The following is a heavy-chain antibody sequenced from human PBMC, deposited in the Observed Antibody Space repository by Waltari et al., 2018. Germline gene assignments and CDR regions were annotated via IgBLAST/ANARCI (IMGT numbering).Heavy chain of an antibody. CDR2: INPNSGGT. CDR1: GYTFTGYY. CDR3: ARDGYSGYDWGLLGFDY. V-gene: IGHV1-2*02. J-gene: IGHJ4*02. Sequence: QVQLVQSGAEVKKPGASVKVSCKASGYTFTGYYMHWVRQAPGQGREWMGWINPNSGGTNYAQKFQGRVTMTRDTSISTAYMELSRLRSDDTAVYYCARDGYSGYDWGLLGFDYWGQGTLVTVSS. D-gene: IGHD5-12*01.